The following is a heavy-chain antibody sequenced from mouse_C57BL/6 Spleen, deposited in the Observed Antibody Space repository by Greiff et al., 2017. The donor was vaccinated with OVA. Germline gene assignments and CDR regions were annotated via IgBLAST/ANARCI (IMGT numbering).Heavy chain of an antibody. J-gene: IGHJ2*01. CDR3: ARGYGSSEYYFDY. CDR1: GYAFSSSW. Sequence: QVQLQQSGPELVKPGASVKISCKASGYAFSSSWMNWVKQRPGKGLEWIGRLYPGDGDTNYNGKFKGKATLTADKSSSTAYMQLSSLTSEDAAVYFCARGYGSSEYYFDYWGQGTTLTVSS. D-gene: IGHD1-1*01. V-gene: IGHV1-82*01. CDR2: LYPGDGDT.